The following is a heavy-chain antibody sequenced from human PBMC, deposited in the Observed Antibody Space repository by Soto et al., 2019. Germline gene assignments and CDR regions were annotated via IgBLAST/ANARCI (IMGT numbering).Heavy chain of an antibody. D-gene: IGHD3-9*01. J-gene: IGHJ4*02. V-gene: IGHV2-5*02. Sequence: QITLKESGPTLVRPTQTLTLTCAFSGFSLSTSGVGVGWIRQPPGKALEWLAVIYWDDSKHYSPSLRSRLTLTKDPSNNPVVLTMTNMDPMDTGTSYCAHKGPEDWPLDYWGQGTLVTVSS. CDR3: AHKGPEDWPLDY. CDR2: IYWDDSK. CDR1: GFSLSTSGVG.